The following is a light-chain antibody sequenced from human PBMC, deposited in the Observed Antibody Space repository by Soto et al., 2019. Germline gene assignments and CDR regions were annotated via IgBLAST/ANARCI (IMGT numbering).Light chain of an antibody. V-gene: IGKV3-11*01. CDR1: QSFRGL. J-gene: IGKJ5*01. CDR3: QQRHMWPIT. Sequence: EVVLTQSPVTLSLSPGERATLSCRASQSFRGLLAWYQQKPGQATRLLIYDAYNRATGIPPRFCGSGSGTDFTLTISSLEPEDSAVYYCQQRHMWPITFGQGTRLEI. CDR2: DAY.